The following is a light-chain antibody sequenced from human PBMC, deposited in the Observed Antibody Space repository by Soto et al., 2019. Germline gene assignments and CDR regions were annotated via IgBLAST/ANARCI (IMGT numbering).Light chain of an antibody. CDR1: QSITSSY. J-gene: IGKJ2*01. CDR3: QQYGSSPYT. Sequence: EIVLTQSPGTLSFSPGERATLSCRASQSITSSYLAWYQQKPGQAPRLLLYGASSMATGIPDRFSGSGSGTDFTLTISRLEPEDFAVYYCQQYGSSPYTFGQGTKLDIK. CDR2: GAS. V-gene: IGKV3-20*01.